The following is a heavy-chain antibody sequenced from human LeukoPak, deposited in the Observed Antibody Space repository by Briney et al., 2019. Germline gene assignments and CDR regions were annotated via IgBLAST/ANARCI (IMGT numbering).Heavy chain of an antibody. D-gene: IGHD3-22*01. V-gene: IGHV3-7*01. CDR2: IKQDGSEK. CDR1: GFTFSSYW. Sequence: GGSLRLSCAASGFTFSSYWMSWVRQAPGKGLEWVANIKQDGSEKYYVDSVRGRFTISRDNAKNSLHLQMNSLRVEDMAVYFCANIREKYYYASSGYSSTYYFDYWGQGTLVTV. J-gene: IGHJ4*02. CDR3: ANIREKYYYASSGYSSTYYFDY.